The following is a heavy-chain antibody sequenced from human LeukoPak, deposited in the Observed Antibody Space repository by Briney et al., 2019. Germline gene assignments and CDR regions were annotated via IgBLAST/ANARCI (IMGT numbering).Heavy chain of an antibody. V-gene: IGHV3-23*01. D-gene: IGHD2-21*02. J-gene: IGHJ3*02. CDR1: GFTFSSYA. Sequence: GGSLRLSCATSGFTFSSYAMSWVRQAPGKGLEWVSAISGSGGSTYYADSVKGRFTISRDNSKNTLYLQMNSLRAEDAAVYYCARLPIGVVTARDAFDIWGQGTMVTVSS. CDR2: ISGSGGST. CDR3: ARLPIGVVTARDAFDI.